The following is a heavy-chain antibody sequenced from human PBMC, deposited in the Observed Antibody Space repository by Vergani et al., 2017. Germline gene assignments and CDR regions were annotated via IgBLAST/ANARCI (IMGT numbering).Heavy chain of an antibody. J-gene: IGHJ2*01. CDR3: ARRHYDYVWGSYRSRGCFDL. CDR1: GGSISSSNW. D-gene: IGHD3-16*02. CDR2: INHSGST. V-gene: IGHV4-4*02. Sequence: QVQLQESGPGLVKPSGTLSLTCAVSGGSISSSNWWSWVRQPPGKGLEWIGEINHSGSTNYNPSLKSRVTISVDTSKNQFSLKLSSVTAADTAVYYCARRHYDYVWGSYRSRGCFDLWGRGTLVTVSS.